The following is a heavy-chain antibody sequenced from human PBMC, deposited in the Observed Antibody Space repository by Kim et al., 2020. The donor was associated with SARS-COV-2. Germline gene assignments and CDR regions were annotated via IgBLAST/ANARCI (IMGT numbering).Heavy chain of an antibody. CDR1: GFTVSSNY. J-gene: IGHJ6*02. CDR2: IYSGGST. D-gene: IGHD6-13*01. CDR3: ARDLKQQPHYYYYGMDV. V-gene: IGHV3-53*01. Sequence: GGSLRLSCAASGFTVSSNYMSWVRQAPGKGLEWVSVIYSGGSTYYADSVKGRFTISRDNSKNTLYLQMNSLRAEDTAVYYCARDLKQQPHYYYYGMDVWGQGTTVTVSS.